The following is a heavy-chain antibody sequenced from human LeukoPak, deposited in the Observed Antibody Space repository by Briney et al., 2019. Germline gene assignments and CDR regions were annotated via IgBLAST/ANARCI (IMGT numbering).Heavy chain of an antibody. J-gene: IGHJ4*02. CDR1: GFTFSSYA. CDR3: ARDRGGSGSYYFDY. V-gene: IGHV3-23*01. Sequence: GGSLRLSCAASGFTFSSYAMSWVRQAPGKGLEWVSAISVSGGSTYYADSVQGRFTISRDNATNSLYLQMDSLRADDTAVYYCARDRGGSGSYYFDYWGQGTLVTVSS. CDR2: ISVSGGST. D-gene: IGHD3-10*01.